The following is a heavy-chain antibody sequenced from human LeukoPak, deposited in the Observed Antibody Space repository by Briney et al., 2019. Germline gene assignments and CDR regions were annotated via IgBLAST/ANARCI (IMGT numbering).Heavy chain of an antibody. CDR2: ISHDGTTK. Sequence: PGKSLRLSCAASGFTFSRYSMHWVRQAPGKGLDWVAVISHDGTTKHYADSVEGRFTISRDNSRNTLHLQMNSLRAEDTAVYFCARGFLEWLLYGGGDYWGQGTPVTVSS. CDR3: ARGFLEWLLYGGGDY. J-gene: IGHJ4*02. V-gene: IGHV3-30-3*01. D-gene: IGHD3-3*01. CDR1: GFTFSRYS.